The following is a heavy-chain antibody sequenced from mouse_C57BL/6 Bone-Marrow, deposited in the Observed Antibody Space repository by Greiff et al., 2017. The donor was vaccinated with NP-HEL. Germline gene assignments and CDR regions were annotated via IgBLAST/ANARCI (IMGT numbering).Heavy chain of an antibody. CDR1: GYTFTSYW. CDR3: ARGDSGYDFDY. D-gene: IGHD3-2*02. V-gene: IGHV1-50*01. J-gene: IGHJ2*01. Sequence: QVQLQQPGAELVKPGASVKLSCKASGYTFTSYWMQWVKQRPGQGLEWIGEIDPSDSYTNYNQKFKGKATLTVDTSSSTAYMQLSSLTSEDSAVYYCARGDSGYDFDYWGQGTTLTVSS. CDR2: IDPSDSYT.